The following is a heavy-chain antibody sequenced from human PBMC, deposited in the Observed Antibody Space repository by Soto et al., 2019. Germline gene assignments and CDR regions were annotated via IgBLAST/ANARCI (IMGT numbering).Heavy chain of an antibody. CDR3: AKASLARGYDYGMDV. CDR1: GFTFSSNA. J-gene: IGHJ6*02. V-gene: IGHV3-23*01. Sequence: EVQLSESGGGLVQPGGSLRLSCAASGFTFSSNAMSWVRQAPGKGLEWVSSISGGDDSTYSADSVKGRFTVSRDISKNTLYLQMNSRKAEDTAVYYCAKASLARGYDYGMDVWGQGTTVTVSS. D-gene: IGHD3-10*01. CDR2: ISGGDDST.